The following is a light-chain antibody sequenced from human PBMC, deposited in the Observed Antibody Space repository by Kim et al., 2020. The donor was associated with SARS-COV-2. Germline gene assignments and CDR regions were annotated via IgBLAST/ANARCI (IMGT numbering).Light chain of an antibody. V-gene: IGKV3-20*01. Sequence: STGDRAALSGRASRGMSAGYWSWYQRKPGQAPRLLMFSAATRATGIPDRFSGSESGTDFILTINRREHEDSAIYYCYHLSSSPYYTFGQGTKQEI. CDR3: YHLSSSPYYT. J-gene: IGKJ2*01. CDR2: SAA. CDR1: RGMSAGY.